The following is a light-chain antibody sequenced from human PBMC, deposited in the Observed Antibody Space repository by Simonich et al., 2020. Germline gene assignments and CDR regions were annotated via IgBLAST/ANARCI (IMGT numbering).Light chain of an antibody. CDR1: QSVSST. V-gene: IGKV3-15*01. J-gene: IGKJ2*01. Sequence: DIVMTQSPATLSVSPGERATLSCRASQSVSSTLAWYQPKPGPAPRLLIYGASTRATGIPARCSGSGSGTEFTLTISSMQSEDFAVYYCQQYNNWPLYTFGQGTKLEIK. CDR2: GAS. CDR3: QQYNNWPLYT.